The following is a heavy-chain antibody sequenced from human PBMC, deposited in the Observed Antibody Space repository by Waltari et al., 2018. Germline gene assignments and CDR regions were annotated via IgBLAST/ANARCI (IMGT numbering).Heavy chain of an antibody. V-gene: IGHV1-2*06. D-gene: IGHD6-13*01. CDR1: GYTFTGYY. CDR3: ARGDDGSSWVYFDY. J-gene: IGHJ4*02. CDR2: INPNSGGT. Sequence: QVQLVQSGAEVKKPGASVKVSCKASGYTFTGYYMHWVRQAPGQGLEWMGLINPNSGGTNDAQKFKGRVTMTRDTSISTAYMELSRLRSDDTAVYYCARGDDGSSWVYFDYWGQGTLVTVSS.